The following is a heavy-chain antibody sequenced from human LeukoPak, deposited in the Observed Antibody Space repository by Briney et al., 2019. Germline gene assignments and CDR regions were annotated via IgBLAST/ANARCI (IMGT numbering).Heavy chain of an antibody. J-gene: IGHJ4*02. CDR3: ARGIAARSSDLDY. D-gene: IGHD6-6*01. Sequence: GASVKVSCKASGYTFTSYGISWVRQAPGQGLEWMGWINPNSGGTNYAQKFQGRVTMTRDTSISTAYMELSRLRSDDTAVYYCARGIAARSSDLDYWGQGTLVTVSS. CDR1: GYTFTSYG. CDR2: INPNSGGT. V-gene: IGHV1-2*02.